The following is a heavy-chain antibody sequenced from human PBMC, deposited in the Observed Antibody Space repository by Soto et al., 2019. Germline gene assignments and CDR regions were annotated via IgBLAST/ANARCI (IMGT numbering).Heavy chain of an antibody. CDR2: VYDTGRT. J-gene: IGHJ6*02. CDR3: VRQGIGALHGLVDV. CDR1: SGPSRSHN. D-gene: IGHD3-10*01. V-gene: IGHV4-59*08. Sequence: QVQLQQSGPGLVKPSETLSLTCTVSSGPSRSHNWGWIRQSPGRGLEWIGYVYDTGRTSYNPSLESRVTISANTSTNHISLTLSSVPAADTAVDYSVRQGIGALHGLVDVWGQGTTVSVSS.